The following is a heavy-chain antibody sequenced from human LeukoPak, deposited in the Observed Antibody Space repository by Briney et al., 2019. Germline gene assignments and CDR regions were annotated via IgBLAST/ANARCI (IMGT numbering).Heavy chain of an antibody. D-gene: IGHD3/OR15-3a*01. Sequence: SVKVSCKSSGGPFDNYAINWVRQAPGQGLEWMGRIIPSLNRANYAQIRVTITADKSTATAYMELSGLRYEDTAVYYCARRTDRVDDAFDVWGQGTMVTVSS. CDR1: GGPFDNYA. CDR3: ARRTDRVDDAFDV. V-gene: IGHV1-69*04. CDR2: IIPSLNRA. J-gene: IGHJ3*01.